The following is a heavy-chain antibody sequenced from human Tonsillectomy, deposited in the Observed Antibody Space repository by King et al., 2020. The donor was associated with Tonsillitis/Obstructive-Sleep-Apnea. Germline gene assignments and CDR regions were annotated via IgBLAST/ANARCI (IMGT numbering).Heavy chain of an antibody. CDR3: AKGSSSAYYYMDV. Sequence: VQLVESGGGLVQPGGSLRLSCAVSGFTFSCYAMSWVRQAPGKGLEWVSAISGSGGSTYYADSVKGRFTISRDNSKNTLYLQMNSLRAEDTAVYYCAKGSSSAYYYMDVWGKGTTVTVSS. CDR1: GFTFSCYA. J-gene: IGHJ6*03. CDR2: ISGSGGST. D-gene: IGHD6-13*01. V-gene: IGHV3-23*04.